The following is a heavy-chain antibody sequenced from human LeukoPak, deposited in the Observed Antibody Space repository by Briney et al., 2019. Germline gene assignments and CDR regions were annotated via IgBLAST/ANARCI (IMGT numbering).Heavy chain of an antibody. CDR1: GGSISSGGYY. D-gene: IGHD3-22*01. J-gene: IGHJ3*02. CDR2: IYYSGST. V-gene: IGHV4-61*08. Sequence: PSETLSLTCTVSGGSISSGGYYWSWIRQPPGKGLEWIGYIYYSGSTNYNPSLKSRVTISVDMSKNQFSLKLSSVTAADTAVYYCARDLDYYDKWYAFDIWGQGTMVTVSS. CDR3: ARDLDYYDKWYAFDI.